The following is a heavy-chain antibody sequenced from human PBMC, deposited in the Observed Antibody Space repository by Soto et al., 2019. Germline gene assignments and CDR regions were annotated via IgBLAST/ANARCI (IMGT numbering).Heavy chain of an antibody. CDR1: GYTFISYS. J-gene: IGHJ4*02. Sequence: QVQLVQSGAEVKKPGASVKVSCKASGYTFISYSVNWVRQAPGQGLEWMGIVNPSGGGTTYGQKFQGRVTMTSDTSTSTVYMELSSLRSDDTAVYYCARSRSYCSSTSCSRGAGYWGQGTLVTVSS. V-gene: IGHV1-46*01. CDR2: VNPSGGGT. D-gene: IGHD2-2*01. CDR3: ARSRSYCSSTSCSRGAGY.